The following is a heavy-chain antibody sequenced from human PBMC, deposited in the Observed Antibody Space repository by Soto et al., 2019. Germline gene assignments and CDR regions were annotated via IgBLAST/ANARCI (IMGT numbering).Heavy chain of an antibody. CDR1: GFTFSSYS. V-gene: IGHV3-48*02. Sequence: EVQLVESGGGLVQPGGSLRLSCAASGFTFSSYSMNWVRQAPGKGLEWVSYISSSSSTIYYADSVKGRFTISRDNAKNSLYLQMNSLRDEDMAVYYCGREAHYINWFDPWGQGTLVTVSS. CDR3: GREAHYINWFDP. CDR2: ISSSSSTI. J-gene: IGHJ5*02. D-gene: IGHD4-4*01.